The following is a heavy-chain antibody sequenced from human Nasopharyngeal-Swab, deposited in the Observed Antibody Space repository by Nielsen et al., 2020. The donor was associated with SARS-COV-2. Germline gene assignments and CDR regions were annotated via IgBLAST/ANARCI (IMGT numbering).Heavy chain of an antibody. CDR1: GYTFTGYY. Sequence: VKVSCKASGYTFTGYYMHWVRQAPGQGLEWMGRINPNSGGTNYAQKFQGRVTMTRDTSISTAYMELSRLRSDDTAVYYCARDPTSVAGTGNYYYGMDVWGQGTTVTVSS. D-gene: IGHD6-19*01. J-gene: IGHJ6*02. CDR2: INPNSGGT. V-gene: IGHV1-2*06. CDR3: ARDPTSVAGTGNYYYGMDV.